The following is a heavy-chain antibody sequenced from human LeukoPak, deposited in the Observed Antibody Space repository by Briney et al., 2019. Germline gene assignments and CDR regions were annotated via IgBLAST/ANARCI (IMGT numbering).Heavy chain of an antibody. CDR2: IYYSGGT. J-gene: IGHJ6*03. CDR1: GGSISSYY. D-gene: IGHD2-15*01. Sequence: SETLSLTCTVSGGSISSYYWSWIRQPPGKGLEWIGYIYYSGGTNYNPSLKSRGTISVDTYENQFSLKLSSVTGADTPAYYCVGTVVARVGMDYYYMDVWGKGTTVTVSS. V-gene: IGHV4-59*01. CDR3: VGTVVARVGMDYYYMDV.